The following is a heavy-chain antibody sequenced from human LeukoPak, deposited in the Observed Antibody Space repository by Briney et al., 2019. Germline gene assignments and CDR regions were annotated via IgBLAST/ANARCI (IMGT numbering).Heavy chain of an antibody. V-gene: IGHV3-66*01. CDR2: IYSGGFT. J-gene: IGHJ4*02. Sequence: GGSLRLSCAASGFTFSSYAMSWVRQAPGKGLEWVSVIYSGGFTYYADSVKGRFTISRDNSKNTLYLQMNSLRAEDTAVYYCAKDAVRREPRLFDYCGQGTLVTVSS. CDR1: GFTFSSYA. CDR3: AKDAVRREPRLFDY.